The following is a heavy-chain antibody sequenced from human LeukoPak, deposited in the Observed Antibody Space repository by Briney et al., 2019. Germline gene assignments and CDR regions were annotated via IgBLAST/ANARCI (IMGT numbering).Heavy chain of an antibody. CDR1: GFTFSSFG. D-gene: IGHD3-10*01. CDR3: AKDGSLWFGELWYYFDY. V-gene: IGHV3-30*18. CDR2: ISYDGSNK. Sequence: GGSLRLSCAASGFTFSSFGMHWVRQAPGKGLEWVAVISYDGSNKYYADSVKGRFTISRDNSKNTLYLQMNGLRAEDTAVYYCAKDGSLWFGELWYYFDYWGQGTLVTVSS. J-gene: IGHJ4*02.